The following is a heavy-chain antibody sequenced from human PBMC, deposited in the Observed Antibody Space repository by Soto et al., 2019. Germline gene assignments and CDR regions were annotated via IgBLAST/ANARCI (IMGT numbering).Heavy chain of an antibody. D-gene: IGHD5-12*01. Sequence: SETLSLTCTVSGGSISSYYWSWIRQPPGKGLEWIGYIYYSGSTNYNPTLKSRVTISVDTSKNQFSLKLSSVTAADTAVYYCASSRGYDSPSYSGMAVGGQGTRVTVP. CDR2: IYYSGST. J-gene: IGHJ6*02. CDR1: GGSISSYY. CDR3: ASSRGYDSPSYSGMAV. V-gene: IGHV4-59*01.